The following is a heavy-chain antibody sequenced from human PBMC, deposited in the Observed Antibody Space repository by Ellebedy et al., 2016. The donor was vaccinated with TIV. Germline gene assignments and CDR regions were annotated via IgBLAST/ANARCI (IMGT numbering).Heavy chain of an antibody. Sequence: PGGSLRLSCAASGFSVTSNYMTWVRQAPGKGLEWVSVLYSDGSTYYAESVKDRFTIARDNSKNTLFLQMSGLRVEDTAMYYCARDHRNQWLGPRDDAWGQGTLVTVSS. D-gene: IGHD1-14*01. J-gene: IGHJ5*02. CDR1: GFSVTSNY. CDR2: LYSDGST. CDR3: ARDHRNQWLGPRDDA. V-gene: IGHV3-66*01.